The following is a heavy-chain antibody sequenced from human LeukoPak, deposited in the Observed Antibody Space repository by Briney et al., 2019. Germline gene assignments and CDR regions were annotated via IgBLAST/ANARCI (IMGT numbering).Heavy chain of an antibody. CDR2: ISAYNGNT. V-gene: IGHV1-18*01. D-gene: IGHD2-15*01. CDR1: GYTFTSYG. Sequence: GASVKVSCKASGYTFTSYGISWVRQAPGQGLEWMGWISAYNGNTNYAQKLQGRVTMTTDTSTSTAYMELRSLRSDDTAVYYCARVKAVVVAVGGDWFDPWGQGTLVTVSS. CDR3: ARVKAVVVAVGGDWFDP. J-gene: IGHJ5*02.